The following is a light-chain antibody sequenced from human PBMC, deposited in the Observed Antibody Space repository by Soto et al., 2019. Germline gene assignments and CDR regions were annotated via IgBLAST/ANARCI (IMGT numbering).Light chain of an antibody. CDR2: EVS. J-gene: IGLJ1*01. Sequence: QSALTQPASVSRSPGQSITISCTGTRRDVGGYNYVSWYQQHPGKAPKLMIYEVSNRPSGVSNRFSGSKSGNTASLTISGLQAEDEADYYCSSYTSSSPYVFGTGTKVTVL. CDR3: SSYTSSSPYV. CDR1: RRDVGGYNY. V-gene: IGLV2-14*01.